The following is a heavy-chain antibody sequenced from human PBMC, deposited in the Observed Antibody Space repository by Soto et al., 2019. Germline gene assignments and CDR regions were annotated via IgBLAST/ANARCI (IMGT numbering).Heavy chain of an antibody. CDR1: GFTFSSYW. J-gene: IGHJ5*02. Sequence: GSLRLSCAASGFTFSSYWMHWVRQAPGKGLVWVSRINSDGSSTSYADSVKGRFTISRDNAKNTLYLRMNSLRAEDTAVYYCASLWSGYYRHNWFDPWGQGTLVTVSS. V-gene: IGHV3-74*01. CDR2: INSDGSST. CDR3: ASLWSGYYRHNWFDP. D-gene: IGHD3-3*01.